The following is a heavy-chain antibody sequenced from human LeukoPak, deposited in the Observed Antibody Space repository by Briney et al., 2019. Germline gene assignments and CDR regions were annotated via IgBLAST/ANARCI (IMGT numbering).Heavy chain of an antibody. J-gene: IGHJ5*02. CDR3: AKVGWSANNWFDP. Sequence: SETLSLTCTVSGGSINYGGWIRQPPGKGLEWIGSIYYSGTTYYNPSLKSRVTIFVDTSKNQFSLKLSSVTAADTAVYYCAKVGWSANNWFDPWGQGTLVTVSS. V-gene: IGHV4-39*01. CDR2: IYYSGTT. CDR1: GGSINY. D-gene: IGHD3-3*01.